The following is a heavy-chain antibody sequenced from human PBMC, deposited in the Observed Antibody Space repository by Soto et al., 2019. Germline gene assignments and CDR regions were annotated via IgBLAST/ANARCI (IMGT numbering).Heavy chain of an antibody. CDR1: GGSISSYY. Sequence: TSETLSLTCTVSGGSISSYYWSWIRQPPGKGLEWIGYIYYSGSTNYNPSLKSRVTISVDTSKNQFSLKLSSVTAADTAVYYCARPHGGIAVAAFAFDIWGQGTMVTVSS. J-gene: IGHJ3*02. CDR2: IYYSGST. V-gene: IGHV4-59*08. CDR3: ARPHGGIAVAAFAFDI. D-gene: IGHD6-19*01.